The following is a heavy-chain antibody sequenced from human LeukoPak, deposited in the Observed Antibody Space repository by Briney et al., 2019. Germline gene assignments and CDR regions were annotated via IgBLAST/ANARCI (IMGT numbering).Heavy chain of an antibody. V-gene: IGHV1-2*02. CDR2: INPNSGGT. J-gene: IGHJ5*02. D-gene: IGHD1-1*01. Sequence: RAIGQKHKWMGWINPNSGGTNYAQKFQGRVTMTRDTSISTAYMELSRLRSDDTAVYYCARDLQGTNWFDPWGQGTLVTVSS. CDR3: ARDLQGTNWFDP.